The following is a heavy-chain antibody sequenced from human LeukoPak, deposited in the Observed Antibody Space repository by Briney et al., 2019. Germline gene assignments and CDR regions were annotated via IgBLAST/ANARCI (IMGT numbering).Heavy chain of an antibody. CDR2: IRGST. V-gene: IGHV3-23*01. CDR1: GFTFSSYS. D-gene: IGHD5-12*01. Sequence: GGSLRLSCAASGFTFSSYSMNWVRQAPGKGLEWVSLIRGSTYYADSVKGRLTISRDNSQNTLYLQMNSLRAEDTALYYCAKDLGGSTDYWGQGTLVTVSS. J-gene: IGHJ4*02. CDR3: AKDLGGSTDY.